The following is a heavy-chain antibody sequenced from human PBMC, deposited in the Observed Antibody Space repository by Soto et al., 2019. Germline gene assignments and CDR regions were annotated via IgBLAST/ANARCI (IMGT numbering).Heavy chain of an antibody. D-gene: IGHD2-15*01. CDR1: GFSLTTSGVG. J-gene: IGHJ5*01. Sequence: KESGPTLVKPTQTLTLTCTFSGFSLTTSGVGVGWIRQPPGRALECLALIYWDDDKRYSPSLKSRLTITKDTSRNQVVLRMTNMDPVDSGTYFCAHTNPSMGVVWFDSWGQGTLVTVSS. V-gene: IGHV2-5*02. CDR2: IYWDDDK. CDR3: AHTNPSMGVVWFDS.